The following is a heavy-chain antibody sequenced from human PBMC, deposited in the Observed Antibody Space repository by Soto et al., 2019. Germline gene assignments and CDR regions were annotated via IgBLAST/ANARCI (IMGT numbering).Heavy chain of an antibody. Sequence: WGSLRLPWAVSGGTFNSYGIHWVRKPQGTGLVWVSRINSDGSSTSYADSVKGRFTISRDNAKNTLYLQMNSLRAEDTAVYYCARIGEQLLYYYYYMDVWGKGTTVTVSS. J-gene: IGHJ6*03. V-gene: IGHV3-74*01. D-gene: IGHD2-2*01. CDR3: ARIGEQLLYYYYYMDV. CDR2: INSDGSST. CDR1: GGTFNSYG.